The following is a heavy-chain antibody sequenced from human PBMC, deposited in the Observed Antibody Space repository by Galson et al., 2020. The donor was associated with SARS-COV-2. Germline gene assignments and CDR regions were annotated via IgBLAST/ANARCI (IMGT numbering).Heavy chain of an antibody. CDR2: IYYSGST. CDR1: GASISSGAYY. Sequence: ASETLSLTCTVSGASISSGAYYWSWICQHPGKGLEWIGYIYYSGSTSYNPSLKSRITMSVDTSRNQFSLRLSSVTAADTAVYYCASYPYGDPQFDHWGQGTLVTVSS. D-gene: IGHD4-17*01. J-gene: IGHJ4*02. CDR3: ASYPYGDPQFDH. V-gene: IGHV4-31*03.